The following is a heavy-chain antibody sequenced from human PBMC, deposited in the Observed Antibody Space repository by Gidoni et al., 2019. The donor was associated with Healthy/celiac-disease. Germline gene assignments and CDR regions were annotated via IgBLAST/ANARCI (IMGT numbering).Heavy chain of an antibody. CDR3: TTSEDIVATINGYYFDY. CDR2: IKSKTDGGKT. D-gene: IGHD5-12*01. J-gene: IGHJ4*02. Sequence: EVQLVESGGGLVKPGGSLRLSCAASGFTFSNAWMSWVRQAPGKGLEWVGRIKSKTDGGKTDYAAPVKGRFTISRDDSKNTLYLQMNSLKTEDTAVYYCTTSEDIVATINGYYFDYWGQGTLVTVSS. V-gene: IGHV3-15*01. CDR1: GFTFSNAW.